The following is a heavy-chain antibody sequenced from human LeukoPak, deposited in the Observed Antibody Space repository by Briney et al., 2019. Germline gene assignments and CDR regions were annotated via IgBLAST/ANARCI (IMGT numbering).Heavy chain of an antibody. CDR1: GGSISSSNW. CDR3: ASYSSSQEEDY. D-gene: IGHD6-13*01. Sequence: SETLSLACAVSGGSISSSNWWSWVRQPPGKGLEWIGEIYHSGSTNYNPSLKSRVTISVDKSKNQFSLKLSSVTAADTAVYYCASYSSSQEEDYWGQGTLVTVSS. CDR2: IYHSGST. J-gene: IGHJ4*02. V-gene: IGHV4-4*02.